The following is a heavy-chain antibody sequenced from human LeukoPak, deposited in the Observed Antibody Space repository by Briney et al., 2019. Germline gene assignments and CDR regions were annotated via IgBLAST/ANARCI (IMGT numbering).Heavy chain of an antibody. D-gene: IGHD2/OR15-2a*01. CDR2: ISSSSDYI. CDR1: GFAFSNHA. V-gene: IGHV3-21*01. J-gene: IGHJ5*02. Sequence: GGSLRLSCAASGFAFSNHAMSWVRQAPGKGLEWVSSISSSSDYIYYADSVKGRFTISRDNAKNSLYLQMKSLRAEDTAVYYCARGKTSQNIVTRKTYNWFDPWGQGTLVTVSS. CDR3: ARGKTSQNIVTRKTYNWFDP.